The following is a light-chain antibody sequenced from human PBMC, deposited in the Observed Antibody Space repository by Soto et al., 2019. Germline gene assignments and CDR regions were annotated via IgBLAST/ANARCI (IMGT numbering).Light chain of an antibody. CDR2: AAS. V-gene: IGKV1-16*01. CDR1: QGISTF. J-gene: IGKJ5*01. CDR3: QHYDGYPQI. Sequence: DIQMTQSPSSLSASVGDSVTITCRASQGISTFLAWFQQKPGKXPXTLIYAASSLHSGVPSRFSGSGSGTDFTLTISSLQPEDFATYYCQHYDGYPQIFGQGTRLEI.